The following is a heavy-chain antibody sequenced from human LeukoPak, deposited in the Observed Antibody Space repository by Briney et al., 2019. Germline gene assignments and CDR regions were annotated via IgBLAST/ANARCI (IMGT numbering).Heavy chain of an antibody. CDR2: IYHSGST. D-gene: IGHD1-26*01. CDR1: GGSISSSNW. V-gene: IGHV4-4*02. Sequence: PSETLSLTCAASGGSISSSNWWSWVRQPPGKGLEWIGEIYHSGSTNYNPSLKSRVTISVDKSKNQFSLKLSSVTAADTAVYYCARSASGSYYDWFDPWGQGTLVTVSS. J-gene: IGHJ5*02. CDR3: ARSASGSYYDWFDP.